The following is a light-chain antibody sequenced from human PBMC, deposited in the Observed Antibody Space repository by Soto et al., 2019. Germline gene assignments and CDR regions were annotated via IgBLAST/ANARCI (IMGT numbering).Light chain of an antibody. CDR3: QQSSKWPWT. J-gene: IGKJ1*01. CDR1: QTISSW. CDR2: KAS. Sequence: DIQMTQSPSTLSGSVGDRVTITCRASQTISSWLAWYQQKPGKAPKLLIYKASTLKSGVPSRFSGSGSGTEFTLTSSSLQSDDFAVYYCQQSSKWPWTFGQGTKVDIK. V-gene: IGKV1-5*03.